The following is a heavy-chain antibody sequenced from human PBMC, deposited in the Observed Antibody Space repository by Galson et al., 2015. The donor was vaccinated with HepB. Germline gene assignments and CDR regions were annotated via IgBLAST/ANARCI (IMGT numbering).Heavy chain of an antibody. J-gene: IGHJ3*02. CDR1: GFTVSNNY. Sequence: SLRLSCAASGFTVSNNYMSWVRQAPGKGLEWVSVMYGGGGTYYADSVKGRFTISRDNSKNTVFLQMNSLRDEDTAVYYCARGGYTGSKNNAFDIWGQGTMVTVSS. V-gene: IGHV3-66*01. D-gene: IGHD5-12*01. CDR3: ARGGYTGSKNNAFDI. CDR2: MYGGGGT.